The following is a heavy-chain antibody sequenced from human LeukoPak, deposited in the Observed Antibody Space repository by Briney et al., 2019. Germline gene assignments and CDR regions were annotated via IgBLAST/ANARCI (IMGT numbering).Heavy chain of an antibody. CDR2: IYSGGTT. Sequence: GGSLRLSCGASRFTDCSNYMSWVRQAPGKGLEWVSVIYSGGTTYYADSVKGRFTISRDNSKNTLFLQMNSLRAEDAAVYYCARADTGSHNHFDYWGQGTLVTVSS. CDR1: RFTDCSNY. D-gene: IGHD3-9*01. V-gene: IGHV3-53*01. J-gene: IGHJ4*02. CDR3: ARADTGSHNHFDY.